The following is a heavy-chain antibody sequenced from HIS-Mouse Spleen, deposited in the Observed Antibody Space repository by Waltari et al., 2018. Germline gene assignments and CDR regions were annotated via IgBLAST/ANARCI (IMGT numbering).Heavy chain of an antibody. J-gene: IGHJ6*02. D-gene: IGHD5-12*01. CDR1: GYTSPGYH. CDR2: INPNSGGT. Sequence: QGQLVQSGAEVKKPGASVKVSCKASGYTSPGYHMHWLRQAPGQGLEWMGWINPNSGGTNYAQKFQGRVTMTRDTSISTAYMELSRLRSDDTAVYYCAREPLRDGYNSYYYYGMDVWGQGTTVTVSS. V-gene: IGHV1-2*02. CDR3: AREPLRDGYNSYYYYGMDV.